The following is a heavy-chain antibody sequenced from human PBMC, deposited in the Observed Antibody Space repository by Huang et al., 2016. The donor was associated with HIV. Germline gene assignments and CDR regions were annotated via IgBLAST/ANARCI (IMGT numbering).Heavy chain of an antibody. CDR2: IIHIFGTP. J-gene: IGHJ4*02. CDR3: AREYYYDNSGYYFDY. Sequence: QVQLVQSGAEVKKPGSSVKVSCKASGGTFTTYTITWVRQAPGQGLEWMGGIIHIFGTPNYAQKCQGRVTITADESTSTAYMELSSLRSEDTAVYYCAREYYYDNSGYYFDYWGQGTLVTVSS. V-gene: IGHV1-69*13. D-gene: IGHD3-22*01. CDR1: GGTFTTYT.